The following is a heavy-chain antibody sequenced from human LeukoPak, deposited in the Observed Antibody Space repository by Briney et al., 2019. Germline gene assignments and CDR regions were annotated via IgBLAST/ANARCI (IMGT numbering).Heavy chain of an antibody. CDR2: IKQDGSEK. J-gene: IGHJ6*02. Sequence: PGGSLRLSCAASGFTFSSYWMSWVRQAPGKGLEWMANIKQDGSEKYYVDSVKGRFTISRDNAKNSLYLQMSSLRAEDTAVYYCARDVLLITGTFYYYYYGMDVWGQGTTVTVSS. CDR3: ARDVLLITGTFYYYYYGMDV. V-gene: IGHV3-7*01. D-gene: IGHD1-7*01. CDR1: GFTFSSYW.